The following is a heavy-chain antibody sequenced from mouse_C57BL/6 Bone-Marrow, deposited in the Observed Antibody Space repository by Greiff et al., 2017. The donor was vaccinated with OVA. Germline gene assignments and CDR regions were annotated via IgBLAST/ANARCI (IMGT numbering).Heavy chain of an antibody. CDR3: ARIRLGRYFDV. V-gene: IGHV1-52*01. CDR1: GYTFTSYW. CDR2: IDPSDSET. Sequence: VQLQQPGAELVRPGSSVKLSCKASGYTFTSYWMHWVKQRPIQGLEWIGNIDPSDSETHYNQKFKDQATLTVDKSSSKAYMQLSSLMSEDSAVYYCARIRLGRYFDVWGTGTTVTVSS. D-gene: IGHD3-2*02. J-gene: IGHJ1*03.